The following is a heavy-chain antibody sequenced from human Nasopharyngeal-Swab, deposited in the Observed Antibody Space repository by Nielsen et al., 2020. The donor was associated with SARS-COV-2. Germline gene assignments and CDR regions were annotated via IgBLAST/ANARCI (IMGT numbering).Heavy chain of an antibody. CDR2: IYTSGST. CDR3: ARVGTIAARWGYFDY. D-gene: IGHD6-6*01. J-gene: IGHJ4*02. CDR1: GGSISSGSYY. Sequence: LRPPCTVSGGSISSGSYYWSWIRQPAGKGLEWIGRIYTSGSTNYNPSLKSRVTISVDTSKNQFSLKLSSVTAADTAVYYCARVGTIAARWGYFDYWGQGTLVTVSS. V-gene: IGHV4-61*02.